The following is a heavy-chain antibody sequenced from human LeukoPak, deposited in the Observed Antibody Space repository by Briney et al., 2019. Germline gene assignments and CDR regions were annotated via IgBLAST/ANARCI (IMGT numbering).Heavy chain of an antibody. Sequence: ASVKVSCKASGYTFTSYAMHWVRQAPGQRLEWMGWMNPNSGNTGYAQKFQGRVTMTRNTSISTAYMELSSLRSEDTAVYYCLAAGTGEWFDPWGQGTLVTVSS. V-gene: IGHV1-8*02. CDR2: MNPNSGNT. CDR3: LAAGTGEWFDP. J-gene: IGHJ5*02. D-gene: IGHD6-13*01. CDR1: GYTFTSYA.